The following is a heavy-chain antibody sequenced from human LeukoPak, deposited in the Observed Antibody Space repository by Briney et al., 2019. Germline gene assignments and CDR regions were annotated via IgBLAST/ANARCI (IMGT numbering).Heavy chain of an antibody. J-gene: IGHJ4*02. CDR2: ISGSGGNT. Sequence: GGSLRLSCAASGFTVSSNYMSWVRQAPGKGLEWVSTISGSGGNTYYADSVKGRFTISRDNSKNTLYLQMKSLRAEDTAVYYCAKDLDSSVWYYFDYWGQGTLVTVSS. CDR1: GFTVSSNY. CDR3: AKDLDSSVWYYFDY. V-gene: IGHV3-23*01. D-gene: IGHD6-19*01.